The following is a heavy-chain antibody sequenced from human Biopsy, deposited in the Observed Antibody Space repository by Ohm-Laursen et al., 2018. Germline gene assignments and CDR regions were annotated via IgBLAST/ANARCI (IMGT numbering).Heavy chain of an antibody. V-gene: IGHV4-39*01. J-gene: IGHJ5*02. CDR1: GGSISNNNYY. Sequence: GTLSLTCAVSGGSISNNNYYWGWIRQPPGKGLEWIGCIFYRGSTHYKPSLKSRVNISVDTSKNQFSLKLNSVTAADTAVYYCARDYDTSGYYYVSWGQGTLVTVSS. CDR2: IFYRGST. D-gene: IGHD3-22*01. CDR3: ARDYDTSGYYYVS.